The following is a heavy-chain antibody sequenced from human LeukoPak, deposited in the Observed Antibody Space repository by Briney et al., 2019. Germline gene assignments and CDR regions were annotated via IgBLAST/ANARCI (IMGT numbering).Heavy chain of an antibody. CDR3: ASRSGGYTGY. CDR2: ISYDGSNK. D-gene: IGHD1-26*01. Sequence: GGSLRLSCAASGFTFSSYAMHWVRQAPGKGLEWVAVISYDGSNKYYADSVKGRFTISRDNSKNTLYLQMNSLRAEDTAVYYCASRSGGYTGYWGQGTLVTVSS. V-gene: IGHV3-30-3*01. J-gene: IGHJ4*02. CDR1: GFTFSSYA.